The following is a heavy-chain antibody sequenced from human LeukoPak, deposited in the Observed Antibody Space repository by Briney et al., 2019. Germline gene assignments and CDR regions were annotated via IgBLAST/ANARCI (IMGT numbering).Heavy chain of an antibody. D-gene: IGHD5-24*01. J-gene: IGHJ4*02. CDR3: ARDPRDDHNSLDY. CDR2: IKEDGSAR. V-gene: IGHV3-7*03. CDR1: GFSFSNYW. Sequence: PGGSLRLSCAASGFSFSNYWMSWVRQSPEKGLEWVANIKEDGSARYYVDSVKGRFTTSRDNPKNSLYLQMGSLRADDTAMYYCARDPRDDHNSLDYWGQGTQVTVSS.